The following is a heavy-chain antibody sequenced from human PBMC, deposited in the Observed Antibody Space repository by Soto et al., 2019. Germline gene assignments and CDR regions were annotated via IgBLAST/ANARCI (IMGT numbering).Heavy chain of an antibody. Sequence: GESLKISCAASGFTFSSYAMSWVRQAPGKGLEWVSAISGSGGSTYYADSVKGRFTISRDNSKNTLYLQMNSLRAEDTAVYYCAKDREHDSSPTPAGWFDPWGQGTLVTVSS. CDR1: GFTFSSYA. V-gene: IGHV3-23*01. CDR3: AKDREHDSSPTPAGWFDP. J-gene: IGHJ5*02. CDR2: ISGSGGST. D-gene: IGHD3-22*01.